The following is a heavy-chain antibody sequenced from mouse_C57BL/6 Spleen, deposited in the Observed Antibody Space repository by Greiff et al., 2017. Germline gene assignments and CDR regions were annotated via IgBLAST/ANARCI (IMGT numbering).Heavy chain of an antibody. CDR2: ISYDGSN. D-gene: IGHD2-3*01. Sequence: EVKVEESGPGLVKPSQSLSLTCSVTGYSITSGYYWNWIRQFPGNKLEWMGYISYDGSNNYNPSLKNRISITRDTSKNQFFLKLNSVTTEDTATYYCARGYDGYYAWFAYWGKGTLVTVSA. CDR3: ARGYDGYYAWFAY. J-gene: IGHJ3*01. V-gene: IGHV3-6*01. CDR1: GYSITSGYY.